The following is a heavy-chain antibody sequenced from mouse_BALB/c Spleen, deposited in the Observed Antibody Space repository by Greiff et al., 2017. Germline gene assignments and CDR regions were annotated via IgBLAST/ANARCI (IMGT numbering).Heavy chain of an antibody. J-gene: IGHJ4*01. V-gene: IGHV5-12-1*01. CDR1: GFAFSSYD. D-gene: IGHD2-1*01. CDR3: ARLRGNYDYAMDY. CDR2: ISSGGGST. Sequence: EVQVVESGGGLVKPGGSLKLSCAASGFAFSSYDMSWVRQTPEKRLEWVAYISSGGGSTYYPDTVKGRFTISRDNAKNTLYLQMSSLKSEDTAMYYCARLRGNYDYAMDYWGQGTSVTVSS.